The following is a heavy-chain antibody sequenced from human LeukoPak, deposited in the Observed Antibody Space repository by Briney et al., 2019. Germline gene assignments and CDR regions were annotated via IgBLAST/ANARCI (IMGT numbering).Heavy chain of an antibody. D-gene: IGHD3-22*01. CDR2: IYYSGST. J-gene: IGHJ4*02. CDR1: GGSISSGGYY. Sequence: PSETLSLTCTVSGGSISSGGYYWSWIRQHPGKGLEGIGYIYYSGSTYYNPSLKSRVTISVDTSKNQFSLRLSSVTAADTAVYYCASYSSTYSKAFDYWGQGSLVTVSS. V-gene: IGHV4-31*03. CDR3: ASYSSTYSKAFDY.